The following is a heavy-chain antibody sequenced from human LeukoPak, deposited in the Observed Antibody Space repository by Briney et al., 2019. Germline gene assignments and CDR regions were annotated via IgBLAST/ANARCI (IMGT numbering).Heavy chain of an antibody. CDR3: AGALGVDGSGYYPIGY. V-gene: IGHV4-38-2*02. CDR2: LYHSGST. D-gene: IGHD3-22*01. CDR1: GYSISSGYY. J-gene: IGHJ4*02. Sequence: PSETLSLTCTVSGYSISSGYYWGWIRQPPGKGLEWIGSLYHSGSTYYNLSLKSRVTISVDTSKNQSSLKLSSVTAADTALYYCAGALGVDGSGYYPIGYWGQGTLVTVSS.